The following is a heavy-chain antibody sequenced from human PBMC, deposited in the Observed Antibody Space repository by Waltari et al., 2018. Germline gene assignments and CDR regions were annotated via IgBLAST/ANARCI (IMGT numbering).Heavy chain of an antibody. CDR3: ARDYGSGYGLFDY. CDR2: ISAYNANT. V-gene: IGHV1-18*01. Sequence: QVQLVQSGAEVKKPGASVKVSCTASGYTFTSFGISWVRQAPGQGLEWMGWISAYNANTNYAQKFQGRVTMTTDTSTRTAYMELRSLRSADTAVYYCARDYGSGYGLFDYWGQGTLVTVSS. CDR1: GYTFTSFG. J-gene: IGHJ4*02. D-gene: IGHD3-10*01.